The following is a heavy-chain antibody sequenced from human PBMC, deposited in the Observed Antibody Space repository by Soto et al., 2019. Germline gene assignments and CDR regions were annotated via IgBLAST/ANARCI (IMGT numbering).Heavy chain of an antibody. V-gene: IGHV3-33*01. CDR1: GFTFSSYG. D-gene: IGHD3-10*01. Sequence: QVQLVESGGGVVQPGRSLRLSCAASGFTFSSYGMHWVRQAPGKGLEWVAIIWYDGSQKYYADSVKGRFTISRDNSKNKMHLQMNSLRAEDTSVYYCVRDPFDNSESYYKSPPFDHWGQGTLVTVSS. J-gene: IGHJ4*02. CDR3: VRDPFDNSESYYKSPPFDH. CDR2: IWYDGSQK.